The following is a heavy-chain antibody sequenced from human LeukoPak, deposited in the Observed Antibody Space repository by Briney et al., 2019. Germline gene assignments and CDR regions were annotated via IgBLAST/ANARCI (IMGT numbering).Heavy chain of an antibody. Sequence: GGSLRLSCAASGFTFRNYVIHWVRQAPGEGLEWVAVTSSDLNVKLYADSVKGRFTISRDNSRSTLYLQMNSLRPEDTAIYYCAREGYYGSGSPPSLYFDYWGQGTLVTVSS. CDR1: GFTFRNYV. CDR3: AREGYYGSGSPPSLYFDY. J-gene: IGHJ4*02. V-gene: IGHV3-30-3*01. CDR2: TSSDLNVK. D-gene: IGHD3-10*01.